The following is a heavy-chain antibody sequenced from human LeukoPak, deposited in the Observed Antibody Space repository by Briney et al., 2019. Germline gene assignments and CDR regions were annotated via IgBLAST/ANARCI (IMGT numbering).Heavy chain of an antibody. CDR3: ARVVIAARPYFDY. CDR1: GGSISSYY. Sequence: KPSETLSLTCTVSGGSISSYYWSWIRQPPGKGLEWIGYIYYSGSTNYNPSLKSRVTISVDTSKNQFSLKLSSVTAADRAVYYCARVVIAARPYFDYWGQGTLVTVSS. CDR2: IYYSGST. D-gene: IGHD6-6*01. J-gene: IGHJ4*02. V-gene: IGHV4-59*01.